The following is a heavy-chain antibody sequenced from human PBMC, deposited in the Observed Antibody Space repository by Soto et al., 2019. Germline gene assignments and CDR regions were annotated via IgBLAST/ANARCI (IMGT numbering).Heavy chain of an antibody. CDR2: IYYSGST. CDR1: GGSISSGDYY. D-gene: IGHD3-9*01. J-gene: IGHJ4*02. CDR3: ASKTRYFDWPWLY. Sequence: ASETLSLTCTVSGGSISSGDYYWSWIRQPPGKGLEWIGYIYYSGSTYYNPSLKSRVTISVDTSKNQFSLKLSSVTAADKAVYYCASKTRYFDWPWLYWGQGTLVTVSS. V-gene: IGHV4-30-4*01.